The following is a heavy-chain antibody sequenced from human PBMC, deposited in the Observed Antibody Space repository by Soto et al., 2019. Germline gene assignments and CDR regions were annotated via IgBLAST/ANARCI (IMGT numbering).Heavy chain of an antibody. CDR3: ARDEGGYCSGGSCYGYYGMDV. J-gene: IGHJ6*02. Sequence: QVQLVQSGAEVKKPGSSVKVSCKASGGTFSSYAISWVRQAPGQGLEWMEGIIPIFGTANYAQKFQGRVTITADESTSTAYMELSSLRSEDTAVYYCARDEGGYCSGGSCYGYYGMDVWGQGTTVTVSS. D-gene: IGHD2-15*01. CDR2: IIPIFGTA. V-gene: IGHV1-69*01. CDR1: GGTFSSYA.